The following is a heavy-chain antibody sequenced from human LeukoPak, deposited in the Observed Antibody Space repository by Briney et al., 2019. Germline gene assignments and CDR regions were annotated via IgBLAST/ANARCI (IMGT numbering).Heavy chain of an antibody. D-gene: IGHD1-26*01. CDR3: ARGRSGSYPYYYYDMDV. CDR2: MNPNSGNT. J-gene: IGHJ6*03. V-gene: IGHV1-8*01. CDR1: GYTFTSYD. Sequence: GASVKVSCKASGYTFTSYDINWVRQATGQGLEWMGWMNPNSGNTGYAQKFQGRVTMTRNTSISTAYMELSSLRSEDTAVYYCARGRSGSYPYYYYDMDVWGKGTTVTVSS.